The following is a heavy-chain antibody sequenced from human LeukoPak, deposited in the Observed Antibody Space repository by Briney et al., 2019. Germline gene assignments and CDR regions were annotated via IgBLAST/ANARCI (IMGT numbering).Heavy chain of an antibody. J-gene: IGHJ5*02. Sequence: SETLSLTCTVSGGSISSGNYYWSWIRQSPGKGLEWIGYIYHNGNTYYNPSLESRTTMSVDTSNNQFSLKVNSVTAADTAVYFCARDSYYESSGYLDPWGQGTLVSVSS. V-gene: IGHV4-30-4*01. CDR1: GGSISSGNYY. CDR3: ARDSYYESSGYLDP. CDR2: IYHNGNT. D-gene: IGHD6-19*01.